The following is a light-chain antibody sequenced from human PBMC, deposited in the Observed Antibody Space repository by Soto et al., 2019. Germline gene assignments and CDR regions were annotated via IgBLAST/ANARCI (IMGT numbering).Light chain of an antibody. CDR1: QSVCRY. J-gene: IGKJ1*01. CDR2: DAS. V-gene: IGKV3-11*01. Sequence: EIALTQSPATLSLSPGERATLSCKASQSVCRYLYWYQQKPGKAPKLLIYDASNWATGIPARFSGSGSGTDFTLTISSLEPEDFAVYYCQQYGGSPRTFGQGTKVDIK. CDR3: QQYGGSPRT.